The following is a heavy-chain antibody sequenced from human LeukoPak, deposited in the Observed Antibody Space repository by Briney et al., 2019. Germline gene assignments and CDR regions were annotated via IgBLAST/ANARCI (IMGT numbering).Heavy chain of an antibody. J-gene: IGHJ4*02. D-gene: IGHD3-10*01. CDR3: ARGRAGNYYNHNDY. CDR2: INGDGSIT. V-gene: IGHV3-74*01. CDR1: GFTFSDYW. Sequence: GGSLRLSCAASGFTFSDYWMRWVRQAPGKGLVWVSRINGDGSITAYADSVKGRFTISRDNAKNTLYLQMNSLRAEDTAVYYCARGRAGNYYNHNDYWGQGTLVTVSS.